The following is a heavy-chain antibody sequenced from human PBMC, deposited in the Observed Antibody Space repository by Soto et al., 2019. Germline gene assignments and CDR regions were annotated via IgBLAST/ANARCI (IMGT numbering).Heavy chain of an antibody. D-gene: IGHD6-19*01. Sequence: QAQLVETGGGVVQPGRSLRLSCAASGFTFSSYGMHWVRQSPGKGLEWVAVIWYDGSNKYYADSLKGRFTISRDNSKNTLYLQMNSLRAEDTAVYYCARDKGAVAGRYYYYYGMDVWGQGTTVTVSS. CDR3: ARDKGAVAGRYYYYYGMDV. CDR1: GFTFSSYG. J-gene: IGHJ6*02. V-gene: IGHV3-33*01. CDR2: IWYDGSNK.